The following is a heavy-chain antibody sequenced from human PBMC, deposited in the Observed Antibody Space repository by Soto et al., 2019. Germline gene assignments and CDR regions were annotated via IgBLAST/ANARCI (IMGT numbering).Heavy chain of an antibody. CDR3: VKDRAYYYGSGSYYTKVPNLDY. D-gene: IGHD3-10*01. Sequence: SETLSLTCAVYGGSFSGYYWNWIRQPPGKGLEWIGEINHSGSTNYNPSLKSRATISVDTSKNQFSLRLSSVTAADTAVYYCVKDRAYYYGSGSYYTKVPNLDYWGQGTLVTVSS. J-gene: IGHJ4*02. CDR2: INHSGST. CDR1: GGSFSGYY. V-gene: IGHV4-34*01.